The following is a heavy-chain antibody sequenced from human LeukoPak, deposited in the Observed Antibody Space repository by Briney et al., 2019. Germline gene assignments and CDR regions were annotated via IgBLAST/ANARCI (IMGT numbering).Heavy chain of an antibody. CDR1: GYIFTAYG. CDR2: ISAYNGNT. J-gene: IGHJ4*02. Sequence: ASVKVSCKASGYIFTAYGISWVRQAPGQGLEWMGWISAYNGNTNYAQKLQGRVTMTTDTSTSTAYMELRSLRSDDTAVYYCARDFRRLDIAARQVDYWGQGTLVTVSS. CDR3: ARDFRRLDIAARQVDY. V-gene: IGHV1-18*01. D-gene: IGHD6-6*01.